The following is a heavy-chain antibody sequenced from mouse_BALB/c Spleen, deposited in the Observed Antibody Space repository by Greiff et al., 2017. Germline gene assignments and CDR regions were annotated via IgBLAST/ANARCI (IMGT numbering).Heavy chain of an antibody. D-gene: IGHD4-1*01. V-gene: IGHV7-3*02. CDR2: IRNKANGYTT. CDR3: ARAWDYFDY. CDR1: GFTFTDYY. Sequence: EVKLMESGGGLVQPGGSLRLSCATSGFTFTDYYMSWVRQPPGKALEWLGFIRNKANGYTTEYSASVKGRFTISRDNSQSILYLQMNTLRAEDSATYYCARAWDYFDYWGQGTTLTVSS. J-gene: IGHJ2*01.